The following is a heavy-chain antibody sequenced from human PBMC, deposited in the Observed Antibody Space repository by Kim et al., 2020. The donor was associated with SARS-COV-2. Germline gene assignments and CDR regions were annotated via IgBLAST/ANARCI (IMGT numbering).Heavy chain of an antibody. V-gene: IGHV4-59*09. Sequence: LKSRVTRSVDTSKNQFSLELSSVTAADTAVYYCARGLTQYYYDSSGYYDYWGQGTLVTVSS. J-gene: IGHJ4*02. CDR3: ARGLTQYYYDSSGYYDY. D-gene: IGHD3-22*01.